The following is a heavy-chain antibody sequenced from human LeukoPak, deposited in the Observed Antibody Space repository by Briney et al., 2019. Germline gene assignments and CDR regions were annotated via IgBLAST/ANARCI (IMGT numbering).Heavy chain of an antibody. CDR1: GCSISGNY. V-gene: IGHV4-59*08. D-gene: IGHD1-26*01. CDR2: IYCSGST. CDR3: ARHGSQLSRVDY. Sequence: PSETLSLTCTGSGCSISGNYRSWIRQPPGKGLEWIGYIYCSGSTNYKPSLNWRVTISVDTSKNQLSLKLSSVTAADTAVYYCARHGSQLSRVDYWGQGTLVTVSS. J-gene: IGHJ4*02.